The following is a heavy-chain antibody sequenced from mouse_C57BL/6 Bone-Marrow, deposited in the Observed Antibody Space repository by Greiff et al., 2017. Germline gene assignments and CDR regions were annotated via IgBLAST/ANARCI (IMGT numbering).Heavy chain of an antibody. J-gene: IGHJ2*02. CDR2: IDPENGDT. CDR1: GFNIKDDY. V-gene: IGHV14-4*01. D-gene: IGHD1-1*01. Sequence: VQLQQSGAELVRPGASVKLSCTASGFNIKDDYMHWVKQRPEQGLEWIGWIDPENGDTEYASKFQGKATITADTSSNTAYLHLSSLTSEATYFLYCTNALITTVIGNYGIDYWGQGTSLTVSS. CDR3: TNALITTVIGNYGIDY.